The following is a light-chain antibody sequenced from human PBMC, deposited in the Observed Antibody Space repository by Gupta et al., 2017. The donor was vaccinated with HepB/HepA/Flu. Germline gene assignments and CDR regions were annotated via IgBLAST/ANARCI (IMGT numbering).Light chain of an antibody. CDR2: KAS. CDR1: QSISSW. V-gene: IGKV1-5*03. J-gene: IGKJ3*01. Sequence: DIQMTQSPSPLSASVGDRVTITCRASQSISSWLTWYQQKPGKAPKLLIYKASSLESGVPSRFSGSGSGTEFTLTISSLQPDDFATYYCQQYNSYSRIFTFGPGTKVDIK. CDR3: QQYNSYSRIFT.